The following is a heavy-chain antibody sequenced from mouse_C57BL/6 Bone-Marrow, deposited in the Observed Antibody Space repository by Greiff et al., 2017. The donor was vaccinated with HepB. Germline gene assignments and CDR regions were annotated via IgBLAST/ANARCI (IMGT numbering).Heavy chain of an antibody. J-gene: IGHJ2*01. CDR2: INYDGSSI. V-gene: IGHV5-16*01. CDR3: ARKRNYYAHFGY. D-gene: IGHD1-1*01. CDR1: GFTFSDYY. Sequence: EVQLVESEGGLVQPGSSMKLSCTASGFTFSDYYMAWVRQVPEKGLEWVANINYDGSSIYYLDSLKSRFIISRDNAKNILYLQMSSLKSEDTATYYCARKRNYYAHFGYWGQGTTLTVSS.